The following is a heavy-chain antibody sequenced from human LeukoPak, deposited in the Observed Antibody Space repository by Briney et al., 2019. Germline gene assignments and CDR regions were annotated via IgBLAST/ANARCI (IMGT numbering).Heavy chain of an antibody. V-gene: IGHV1-2*02. D-gene: IGHD3-10*01. CDR1: GYTFTGYY. CDR2: INPNSGGT. Sequence: ASVKASCKASGYTFTGYYMHWVRQTPGQGFGWMGWINPNSGGTNSQRFQGRVTMTRDMSISTAYMELSRLRSDDAAVYYCARGSANFGEFDFDYWGQGTLVTVSS. CDR3: ARGSANFGEFDFDY. J-gene: IGHJ4*02.